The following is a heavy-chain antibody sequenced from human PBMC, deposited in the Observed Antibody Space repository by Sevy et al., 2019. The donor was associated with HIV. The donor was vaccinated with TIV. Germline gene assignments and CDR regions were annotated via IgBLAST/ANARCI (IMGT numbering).Heavy chain of an antibody. CDR3: AREGATYYYGSGSYYNGPRFDH. J-gene: IGHJ5*02. CDR1: GYTFTSYA. D-gene: IGHD3-10*01. V-gene: IGHV7-4-1*02. CDR2: INTNTGNP. Sequence: ASVKVSCKASGYTFTSYAMNWVRQAPGQGLEWMGWINTNTGNPTYAPGFTGRFVFSLDTSVSTAYLQISSLKAEDTAVYYCAREGATYYYGSGSYYNGPRFDHWGQGTLVTVSS.